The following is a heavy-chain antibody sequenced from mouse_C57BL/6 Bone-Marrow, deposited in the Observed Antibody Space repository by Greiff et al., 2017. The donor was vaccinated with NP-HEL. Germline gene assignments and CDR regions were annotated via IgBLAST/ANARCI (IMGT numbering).Heavy chain of an antibody. D-gene: IGHD2-1*01. J-gene: IGHJ1*03. CDR2: INPNNGGT. CDR1: GYTFTDYN. CDR3: ARSNGNSWYFDV. V-gene: IGHV1-18*01. Sequence: EVHLVESGPELVKPGASVKIPCKASGYTFTDYNMDWVKQSHGKSLEWIGDINPNNGGTIYNQKFKGKATLTVDKSSSTAYMELRSLTSEDTAVYYCARSNGNSWYFDVWGTGTTVTVSS.